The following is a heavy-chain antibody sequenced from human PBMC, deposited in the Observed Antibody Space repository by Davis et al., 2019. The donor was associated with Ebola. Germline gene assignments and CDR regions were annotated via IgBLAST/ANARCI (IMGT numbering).Heavy chain of an antibody. V-gene: IGHV4-59*01. J-gene: IGHJ4*02. CDR2: IYYNGNP. D-gene: IGHD6-19*01. CDR3: ARDTSTTGWGIDY. Sequence: MLSETLSLTCTVSGASINSYYWSWIRQSPEKGLEWIAYIYYNGNPYYNPSLKSRVTISVDTSKNQFSLKLSSVTAADTAGYYCARDTSTTGWGIDYWGQGTVVTVSS. CDR1: GASINSYY.